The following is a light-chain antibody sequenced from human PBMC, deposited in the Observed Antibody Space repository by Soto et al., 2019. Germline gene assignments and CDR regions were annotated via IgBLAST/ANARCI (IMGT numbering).Light chain of an antibody. CDR1: QSVSTS. V-gene: IGKV3-15*01. J-gene: IGKJ1*01. CDR2: GAS. Sequence: EIVMTQSPATLSVSPGERATLSCRASQSVSTSLAWYQQNPGQSPRLLIYGASTRATGIPARFSGSGSGAEFSLTISSLQSEDFALYYFQQYNKRPWTFGQGTKVEIK. CDR3: QQYNKRPWT.